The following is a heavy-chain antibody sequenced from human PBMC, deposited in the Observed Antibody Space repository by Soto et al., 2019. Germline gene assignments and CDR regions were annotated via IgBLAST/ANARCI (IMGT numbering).Heavy chain of an antibody. CDR3: ARHNDGSSWPDY. Sequence: SETLSLTCTVSGGSISSSSYYWGWIRQPPGKGLEWIGSIYYSGSTYYNPSLKSRVTISVDTSKNQFSLKLSSVTAADTAVYYCARHNDGSSWPDYWGQGTLVTVSS. V-gene: IGHV4-39*01. D-gene: IGHD6-13*01. J-gene: IGHJ4*02. CDR2: IYYSGST. CDR1: GGSISSSSYY.